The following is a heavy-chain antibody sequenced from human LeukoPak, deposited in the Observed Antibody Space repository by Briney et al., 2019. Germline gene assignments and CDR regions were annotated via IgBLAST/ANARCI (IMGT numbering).Heavy chain of an antibody. J-gene: IGHJ4*02. CDR3: ARLIAAAGTRVDY. V-gene: IGHV4-34*01. CDR2: INHSVST. D-gene: IGHD6-13*01. CDR1: GFTFSTHA. Sequence: GSLRLSCAASGFTFSTHAMGWVRQPPGKGLEWIGEINHSVSTNYNPSLKSRVTRSVDTSKNQYSLKLSSVTAADTAVYYCARLIAAAGTRVDYWGQGTLVTVSS.